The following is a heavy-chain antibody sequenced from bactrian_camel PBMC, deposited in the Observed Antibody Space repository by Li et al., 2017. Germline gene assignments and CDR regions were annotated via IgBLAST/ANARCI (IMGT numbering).Heavy chain of an antibody. CDR1: KAFDSIGSGSVC. Sequence: HVQLVESGGGSVRAGGSLRLSCTASKAFDSIGSGSVCMGWFRQAPGKQREGVATTYIGGGASYYADSAKGRFTISLDDAKNTVYLQMNSLTPEDTAMYYCAASGPVGGRACRDRSWYLYEGQGTQVTVS. J-gene: IGHJ4*01. CDR2: TYIGGGAS. D-gene: IGHD2*01. V-gene: IGHV3S54*01.